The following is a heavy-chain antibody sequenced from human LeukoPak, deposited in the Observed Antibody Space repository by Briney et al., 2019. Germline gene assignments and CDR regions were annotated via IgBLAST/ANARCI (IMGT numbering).Heavy chain of an antibody. J-gene: IGHJ5*02. Sequence: SETLSLTCTVSGGSISSYYWSWIRQPPGKGLEWIGYIYCSGSTNYNPSLKSRVTISVDTSKNQFSLKLSSVTAADTAVYYCARRRDDFWSGYYTREWFDPWGQGTLVTVSS. V-gene: IGHV4-59*08. CDR1: GGSISSYY. CDR2: IYCSGST. CDR3: ARRRDDFWSGYYTREWFDP. D-gene: IGHD3-3*01.